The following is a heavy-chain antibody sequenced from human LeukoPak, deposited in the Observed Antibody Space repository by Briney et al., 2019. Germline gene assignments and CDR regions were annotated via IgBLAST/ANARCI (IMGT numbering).Heavy chain of an antibody. Sequence: GGSLTLSCAASGFTVSSYWIHWVRQAPGMGLVWVSLIRRDGTTSFAASVQGRFTISRDNARNTLYLQMNSLAAEDTAVYYCARDAGQATPFDYWGPGTLVTVSS. CDR2: IRRDGTT. CDR1: GFTVSSYW. CDR3: ARDAGQATPFDY. D-gene: IGHD2-15*01. V-gene: IGHV3-74*01. J-gene: IGHJ4*02.